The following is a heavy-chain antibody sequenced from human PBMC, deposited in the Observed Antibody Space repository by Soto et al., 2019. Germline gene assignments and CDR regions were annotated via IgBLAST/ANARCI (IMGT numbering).Heavy chain of an antibody. D-gene: IGHD2-8*01. CDR2: ISWNRGDI. Sequence: EVQLVESGGGLVQPGRSLRLSCVASGFTFDDYAMHWVRRAPGNGLEWVSGISWNRGDIGDADSVKGRFTISRENAKNSLYMQMNSLRAEDTDFYYCTNDKVFRPPSFYFDLRGRGTLGTVSS. J-gene: IGHJ2*01. V-gene: IGHV3-9*01. CDR1: GFTFDDYA. CDR3: TNDKVFRPPSFYFDL.